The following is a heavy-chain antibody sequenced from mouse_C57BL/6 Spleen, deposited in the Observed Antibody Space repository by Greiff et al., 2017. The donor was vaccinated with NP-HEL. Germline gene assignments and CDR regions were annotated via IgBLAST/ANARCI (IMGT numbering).Heavy chain of an antibody. CDR3: ARDGTGSNYVSYFDY. CDR2: IDPSDSYT. J-gene: IGHJ2*01. V-gene: IGHV1-69*01. Sequence: QVQLQQPGAELVMPGASVKLSCKASGYTFTSYWMHWVKQRPGQGLEWIGEIDPSDSYTNYNQKFKGKSTLTVDKSSSTAYMQLSSLTSEDSAVYYYARDGTGSNYVSYFDYWGQGTTLTVSS. D-gene: IGHD2-5*01. CDR1: GYTFTSYW.